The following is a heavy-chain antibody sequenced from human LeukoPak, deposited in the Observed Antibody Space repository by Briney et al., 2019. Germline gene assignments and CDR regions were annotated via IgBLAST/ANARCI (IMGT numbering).Heavy chain of an antibody. V-gene: IGHV3-11*01. CDR2: ISSSGSTI. Sequence: GGSLRLSCAASVFTFSDYYMSWIRQAPGKGREWVSYISSSGSTIYYADSVKGRFTISRDNAKNSLYLQMNSLRAEDTAVYYCARASRITMVRGADYGGQGTLVTLSS. J-gene: IGHJ4*02. D-gene: IGHD3-10*01. CDR3: ARASRITMVRGADY. CDR1: VFTFSDYY.